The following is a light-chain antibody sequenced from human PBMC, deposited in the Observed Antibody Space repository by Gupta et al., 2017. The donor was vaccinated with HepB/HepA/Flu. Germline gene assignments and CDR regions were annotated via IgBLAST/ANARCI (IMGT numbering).Light chain of an antibody. CDR3: QQIKRDSRT. Sequence: DIQLTQSPSSLSASIGDRVTITCRASQGINSYLDWYQHKPGKAPKVLIYDASTLQTGVPSRFSGSGSGTEFTLTIGSLQPEDFATYYCQQIKRDSRTFGEGTKVEF. CDR2: DAS. J-gene: IGKJ4*02. CDR1: QGINSY. V-gene: IGKV1-9*01.